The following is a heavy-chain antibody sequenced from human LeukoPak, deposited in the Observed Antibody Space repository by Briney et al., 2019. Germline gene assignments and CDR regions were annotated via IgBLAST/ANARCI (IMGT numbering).Heavy chain of an antibody. D-gene: IGHD5-24*01. CDR3: ARTGWLQSDPFDS. CDR2: ISAYNGNT. V-gene: IGHV1-18*01. CDR1: GYAFSNYG. Sequence: ASVKVSCKASGYAFSNYGFSWVRQAPGQGLEWMGWISAYNGNTNYAQKLQGRVTMTTDTSTTTAYMELRSLISADTAVYYCARTGWLQSDPFDSWGQGTLVTVSS. J-gene: IGHJ4*02.